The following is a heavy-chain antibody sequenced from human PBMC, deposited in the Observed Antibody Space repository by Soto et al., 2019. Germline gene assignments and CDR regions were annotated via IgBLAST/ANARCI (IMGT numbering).Heavy chain of an antibody. V-gene: IGHV3-23*01. Sequence: GWSLRLSCAASGFTFSNYAMNWVRQAPGKGLEWVSAISGSGGNTYYADSVKGRLTISRDNSKNTLYLQMNSLRAEDTAVYYCAKEMYSGSNVDYWGQGTLVTVSS. CDR1: GFTFSNYA. CDR3: AKEMYSGSNVDY. D-gene: IGHD1-26*01. CDR2: ISGSGGNT. J-gene: IGHJ4*02.